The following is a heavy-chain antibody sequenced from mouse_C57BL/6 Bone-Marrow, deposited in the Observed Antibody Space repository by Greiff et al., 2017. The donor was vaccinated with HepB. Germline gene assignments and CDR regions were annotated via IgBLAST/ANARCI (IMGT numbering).Heavy chain of an antibody. CDR3: AREDYGSIYYAMDY. D-gene: IGHD1-1*01. CDR2: IYPRSGNT. V-gene: IGHV1-81*01. CDR1: GYTLTSYG. J-gene: IGHJ4*01. Sequence: VQLQESGAELARPGASVKLSCKASGYTLTSYGISWVKQRTGQGLEWIGEIYPRSGNTYYNEKFKGKATLTADKSSSTAYMELRSLTSEDSAVYFCAREDYGSIYYAMDYWGQGTSVTVSS.